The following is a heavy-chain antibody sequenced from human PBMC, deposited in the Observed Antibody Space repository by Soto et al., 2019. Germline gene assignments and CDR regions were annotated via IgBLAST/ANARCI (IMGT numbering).Heavy chain of an antibody. D-gene: IGHD2-15*01. Sequence: EVQLVESGGGLVQPGGSLRLSCVVSGFTFNTYWMSWVRQAPGKGLEWVANIKQDGSEKYYVDSVKGRFTISRDNAKNSLYLQLNSLGAEDTALYYCAREPSGIDYWGQGTLVTVSS. CDR2: IKQDGSEK. CDR3: AREPSGIDY. V-gene: IGHV3-7*04. J-gene: IGHJ4*02. CDR1: GFTFNTYW.